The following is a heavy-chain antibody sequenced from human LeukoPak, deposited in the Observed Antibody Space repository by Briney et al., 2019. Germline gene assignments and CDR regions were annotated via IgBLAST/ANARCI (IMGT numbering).Heavy chain of an antibody. CDR3: AKDGGTHFDH. Sequence: GGSLRLSCAASGFTFDDYAMHWVRQAPGKGLEWVSYISSSGTTISYAQSVKGRFTITRDNAQNSLTLHMNTLRADDTAVYYCAKDGGTHFDHWGQGTLVTVSS. CDR2: ISSSGTTI. V-gene: IGHV3-48*03. CDR1: GFTFDDYA. J-gene: IGHJ4*02. D-gene: IGHD1-26*01.